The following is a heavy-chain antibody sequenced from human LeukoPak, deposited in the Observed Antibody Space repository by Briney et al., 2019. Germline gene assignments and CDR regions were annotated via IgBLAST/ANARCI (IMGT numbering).Heavy chain of an antibody. V-gene: IGHV3-21*01. D-gene: IGHD5-18*01. Sequence: GGSLRLSCAATGFTLNNYAMSWVRQAPGKGLEWVSSISSSSSYIYYADSVKGRFTISRDNAKNSLYLQMNSLRAEDTAVYYCARAGRGYSYGYSDYWGQGTLVTVSS. CDR2: ISSSSSYI. CDR1: GFTLNNYA. J-gene: IGHJ4*02. CDR3: ARAGRGYSYGYSDY.